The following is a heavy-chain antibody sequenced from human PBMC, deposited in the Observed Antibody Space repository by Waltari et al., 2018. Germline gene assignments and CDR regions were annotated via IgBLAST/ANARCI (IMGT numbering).Heavy chain of an antibody. Sequence: QVQLQESGPGLVKPSETLSLTCTVSGGSISSYYWSWIRQPAGKGLEWIGRIYTSGSTNYNPSRKSRVTMAVDTSKNQFSLKLSSVTAADTAVYYCARADYDFWSGYSANDAFDIWGQGTMVTVSS. CDR1: GGSISSYY. CDR3: ARADYDFWSGYSANDAFDI. D-gene: IGHD3-3*01. V-gene: IGHV4-4*07. CDR2: IYTSGST. J-gene: IGHJ3*02.